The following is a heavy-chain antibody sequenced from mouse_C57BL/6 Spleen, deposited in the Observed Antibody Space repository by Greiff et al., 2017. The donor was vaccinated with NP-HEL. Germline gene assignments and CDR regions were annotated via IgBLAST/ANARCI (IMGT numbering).Heavy chain of an antibody. D-gene: IGHD3-2*02. V-gene: IGHV14-1*01. CDR3: TMDSSGYGYYAMDY. CDR2: IDPEDGDT. CDR1: GFNIKDYY. Sequence: EVQLQQSGAELVRPGASVKLSCTASGFNIKDYYMHWVKQRPEQGLEWIGRIDPEDGDTEYAPKFQGKATMTADTSSNTAYLQLSSLTSEDTAVYYCTMDSSGYGYYAMDYWGQGTSVTVSS. J-gene: IGHJ4*01.